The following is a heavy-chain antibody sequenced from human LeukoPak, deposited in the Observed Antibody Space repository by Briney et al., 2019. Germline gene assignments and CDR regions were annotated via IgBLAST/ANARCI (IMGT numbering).Heavy chain of an antibody. CDR3: ARDPPTRLKAPRFDY. Sequence: SVKVSCTASGGTFSSYAISWVRQAPGQGLEWMGGIIPIFGTANYAQKFQGRVTITADESTSTAYMELSSLRSEDTAVYYCARDPPTRLKAPRFDYWGQGTLVTVSS. V-gene: IGHV1-69*13. D-gene: IGHD3-22*01. J-gene: IGHJ4*02. CDR1: GGTFSSYA. CDR2: IIPIFGTA.